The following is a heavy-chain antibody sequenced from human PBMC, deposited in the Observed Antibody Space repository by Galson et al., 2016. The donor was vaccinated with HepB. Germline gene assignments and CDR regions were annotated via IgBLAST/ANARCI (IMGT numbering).Heavy chain of an antibody. Sequence: SLRLSCAASGFTFSSYGMSWVRLAPGKGLEWVSGIRGSGADTYYADSVKGRFTISRDNSKNTLYLQMNSLRAEDTAVYYCAKQLPYGGNSRSPDYWGQGTLVTVSS. V-gene: IGHV3-23*01. D-gene: IGHD4-23*01. CDR1: GFTFSSYG. CDR2: IRGSGADT. CDR3: AKQLPYGGNSRSPDY. J-gene: IGHJ4*02.